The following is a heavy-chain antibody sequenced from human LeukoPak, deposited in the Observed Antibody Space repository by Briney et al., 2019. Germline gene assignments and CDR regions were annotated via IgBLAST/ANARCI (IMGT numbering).Heavy chain of an antibody. CDR2: ISSNGGST. CDR3: VKSLRNGYYFDY. CDR1: GFTFSSYA. Sequence: GGSLRLSCSASGFTFSSYAMHWVSQAPGKGMEYVSAISSNGGSTYYADSVKGRFTISRDNSKNTLYLQMSSLRAEDAAVYYCVKSLRNGYYFDYWGQGTLVTVSS. V-gene: IGHV3-64D*06. D-gene: IGHD2-8*01. J-gene: IGHJ4*02.